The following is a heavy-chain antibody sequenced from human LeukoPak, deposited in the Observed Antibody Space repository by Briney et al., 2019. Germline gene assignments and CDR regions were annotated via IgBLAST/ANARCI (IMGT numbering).Heavy chain of an antibody. V-gene: IGHV3-23*01. Sequence: GGSLRFPCVVSGFNLRSYAMSWVPQAPGKGLEWVSGLIGSGGSTYYADSGKGRFTIYRDNSKNTLYLQMNSLRAEDTAVYYCAKGYSSAWYFFDYWGQGTLVTVSS. CDR3: AKGYSSAWYFFDY. J-gene: IGHJ4*02. CDR1: GFNLRSYA. D-gene: IGHD6-19*01. CDR2: LIGSGGST.